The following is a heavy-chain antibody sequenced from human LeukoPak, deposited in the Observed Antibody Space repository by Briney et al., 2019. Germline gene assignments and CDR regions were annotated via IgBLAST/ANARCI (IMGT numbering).Heavy chain of an antibody. Sequence: GGSLKSSVSASGFTFSNAWWSGFGQAQGKGLKWVSALSTSGGTTYYADSVKGRFTISRDNSKNTLYLQMNSLRAEDTAVYYCAKDLAPGALDLWGQGTMVTVS. V-gene: IGHV3-23*01. J-gene: IGHJ3*01. D-gene: IGHD3-10*01. CDR2: LSTSGGTT. CDR1: GFTFSNAW. CDR3: AKDLAPGALDL.